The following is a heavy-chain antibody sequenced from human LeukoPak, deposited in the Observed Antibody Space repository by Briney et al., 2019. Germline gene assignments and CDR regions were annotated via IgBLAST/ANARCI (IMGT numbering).Heavy chain of an antibody. V-gene: IGHV4-4*07. Sequence: LETLSLTCTVSGGSISSYYWSWIRQPAGKGLEWIGRIYTSGSTNYNPSLKSRVTMSVDTSKNQFSLKLSSVTAADTAVYYCARVGCTNGVCYDFDYWGQGTLVTVSS. CDR1: GGSISSYY. D-gene: IGHD2-8*01. J-gene: IGHJ4*02. CDR2: IYTSGST. CDR3: ARVGCTNGVCYDFDY.